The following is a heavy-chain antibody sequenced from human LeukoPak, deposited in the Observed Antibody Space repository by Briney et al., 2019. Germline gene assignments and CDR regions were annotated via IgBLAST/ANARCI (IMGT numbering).Heavy chain of an antibody. Sequence: SESLTLTCAAYGWSFSGYYWSWIRQPPGKGLEWIGEINHSGSTNYNPSLKSRVTITVDTSKNQFSLKLSSVTAADTAVYYCARGPDIVVVPAAMPVGDYWGQGTLVTVSS. CDR1: GWSFSGYY. D-gene: IGHD2-2*01. CDR3: ARGPDIVVVPAAMPVGDY. V-gene: IGHV4-34*01. J-gene: IGHJ4*02. CDR2: INHSGST.